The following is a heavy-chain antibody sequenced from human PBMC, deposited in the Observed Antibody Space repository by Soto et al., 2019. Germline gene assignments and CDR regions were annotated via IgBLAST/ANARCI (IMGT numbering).Heavy chain of an antibody. CDR3: ASSVLVTSTMNYFDL. D-gene: IGHD2-8*02. J-gene: IGHJ4*02. CDR1: GYSFSNFW. V-gene: IGHV5-51*01. CDR2: IYPDDSDT. Sequence: GESLKISCQASGYSFSNFWIAWVRLMPGEGLEWLGIIYPDDSDTRYSPSFLGQVTISADKSTKTTYLQWSSLKASDTAIYFCASSVLVTSTMNYFDLWGQGTLVTVSS.